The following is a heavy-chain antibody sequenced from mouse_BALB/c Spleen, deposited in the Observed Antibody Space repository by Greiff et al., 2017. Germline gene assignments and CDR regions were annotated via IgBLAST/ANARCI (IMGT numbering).Heavy chain of an antibody. CDR2: ISSGGST. CDR1: GFTFSSYA. V-gene: IGHV5-6-5*01. Sequence: EVKLVESGGGLVKPGGSLKLSCAASGFTFSSYAMSWVRQTPEKRLEWVASISSGGSTYYPDSVKGRFTISRDNARNILYLQMSRLRSEDTAMYYCARYGYDAVPYAMDYWGQGTSVTVSS. D-gene: IGHD2-2*01. J-gene: IGHJ4*01. CDR3: ARYGYDAVPYAMDY.